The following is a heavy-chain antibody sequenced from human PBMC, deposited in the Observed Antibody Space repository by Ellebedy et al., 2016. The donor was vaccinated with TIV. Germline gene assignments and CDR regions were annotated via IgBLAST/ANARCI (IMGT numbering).Heavy chain of an antibody. CDR1: GSTFSHYW. D-gene: IGHD4-17*01. CDR3: ASLRDDYGDYVGY. V-gene: IGHV3-7*01. Sequence: GESLKISCAASGSTFSHYWMNWVRQAPGKGLEWVAFITPDGTQKFYVDSVKGRFTISRDNAKNSLYLQMNTLGGEDTAVYYCASLRDDYGDYVGYWGQGTLVTVSS. CDR2: ITPDGTQK. J-gene: IGHJ4*02.